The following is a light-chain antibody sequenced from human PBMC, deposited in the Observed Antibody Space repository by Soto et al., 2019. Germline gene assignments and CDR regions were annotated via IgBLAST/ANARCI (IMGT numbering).Light chain of an antibody. V-gene: IGLV2-14*01. CDR2: EVD. J-gene: IGLJ3*02. CDR1: YTDVGGYNR. Sequence: QSALTQPAPVSGSPGQSITISCTGTYTDVGGYNRVSWYQHHAGKGPKMLIFEVDNRPSGISDRFSGSKSGDTASLTISDLQAEDEADYYCVSYIESSLTHWVFGGGTKLTVL. CDR3: VSYIESSLTHWV.